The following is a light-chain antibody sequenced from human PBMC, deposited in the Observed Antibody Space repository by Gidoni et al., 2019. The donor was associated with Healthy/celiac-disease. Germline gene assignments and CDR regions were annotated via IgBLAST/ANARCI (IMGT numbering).Light chain of an antibody. CDR3: QQYNNWPRIT. CDR2: GAS. V-gene: IGKV3-15*01. CDR1: QSVSSN. J-gene: IGKJ5*01. Sequence: IGMTQPPATLSVYPGERATLSCRASQSVSSNLAWYQQKPGQAPRLLIYGASTRATGIPARFSGSGSGTEFTLTISSLQSEDFAVYYCQQYNNWPRITFGQGTRLEIK.